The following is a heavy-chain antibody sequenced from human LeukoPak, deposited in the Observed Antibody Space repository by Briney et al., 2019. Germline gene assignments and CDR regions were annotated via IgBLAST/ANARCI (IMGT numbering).Heavy chain of an antibody. CDR3: ARGWDYDSGGRPTAYVY. Sequence: SVTVSCKASGGTFSRYAISWVRQAPGQGLEWMGGIIPIFGTANYAQKFQGKVTIIADESTSTAHKELRSLRSEDTAVYYCARGWDYDSGGRPTAYVYWGQGTLVTVSS. J-gene: IGHJ4*02. D-gene: IGHD3-22*01. CDR1: GGTFSRYA. CDR2: IIPIFGTA. V-gene: IGHV1-69*13.